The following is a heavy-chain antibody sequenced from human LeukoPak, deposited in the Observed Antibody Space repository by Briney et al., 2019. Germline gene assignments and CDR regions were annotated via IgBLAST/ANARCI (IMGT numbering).Heavy chain of an antibody. J-gene: IGHJ3*02. Sequence: VASVKVSCKASGYTFTSYYMHWVRQAPGQGLEWMGIINPSGGSTSYAQKFQGRVTMTRDTSTSTVYMELSSLRSEDTAVYYCAREEVYDILTGYPGWDAFDIWGQGTMVTVSS. V-gene: IGHV1-46*01. CDR2: INPSGGST. D-gene: IGHD3-9*01. CDR3: AREEVYDILTGYPGWDAFDI. CDR1: GYTFTSYY.